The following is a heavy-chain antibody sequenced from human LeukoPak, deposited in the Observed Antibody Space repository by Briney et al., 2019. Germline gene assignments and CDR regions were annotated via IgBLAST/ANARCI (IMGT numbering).Heavy chain of an antibody. CDR2: IYTNGTV. CDR3: ARLLGSSGYAGDWYFDL. V-gene: IGHV4-61*02. D-gene: IGHD3-22*01. Sequence: PSQTLSLTCTVSGGSINNGNYYWSWIRQPVGKGLEWFGRIYTNGTVNYNPSLKRRVTMSREMSKNQFSLKLTSVTAADTAVYYCARLLGSSGYAGDWYFDLWGRGILVTVSS. CDR1: GGSINNGNYY. J-gene: IGHJ2*01.